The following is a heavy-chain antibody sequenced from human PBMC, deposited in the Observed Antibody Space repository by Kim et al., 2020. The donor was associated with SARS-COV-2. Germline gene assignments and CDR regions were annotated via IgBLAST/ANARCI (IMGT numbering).Heavy chain of an antibody. CDR1: GFTFIGHA. Sequence: GGSLRLSCTTSGFTFIGHAMSWVRQAPGQGLEWVSSIDGSDGKTYYVDSVQGRFTISRDDAKNTLYLQMRALRADDTATYYCMKGGWGWIWDHWGQGTLVTVSS. CDR3: MKGGWGWIWDH. D-gene: IGHD2-2*03. CDR2: IDGSDGKT. V-gene: IGHV3-23*01. J-gene: IGHJ4*02.